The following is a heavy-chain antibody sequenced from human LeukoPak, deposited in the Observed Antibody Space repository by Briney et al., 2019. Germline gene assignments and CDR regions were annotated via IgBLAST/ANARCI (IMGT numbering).Heavy chain of an antibody. D-gene: IGHD2-21*02. V-gene: IGHV1-8*01. CDR2: MNPNSGNT. J-gene: IGHJ4*02. Sequence: GASVKVSCKASGYAFTSYDINWVRQATGQGLEWMGWMNPNSGNTGYAQKFQGRVTMTRNTSISTAYMELSSLRSEDTAVYYCARGCFNFGGDCYSDYWGQGTLVTVSS. CDR3: ARGCFNFGGDCYSDY. CDR1: GYAFTSYD.